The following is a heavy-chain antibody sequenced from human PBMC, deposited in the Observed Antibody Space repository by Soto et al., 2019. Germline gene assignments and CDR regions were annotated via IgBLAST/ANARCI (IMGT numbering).Heavy chain of an antibody. CDR2: ISIRGDYR. CDR1: GFTFSSCG. V-gene: IGHV3-23*01. CDR3: ANPVGLDF. J-gene: IGHJ3*01. Sequence: EGQLLQSGGGLVQPGESLRLSCAASGFTFSSCGMSWVRQAPGKGLEWVSSISIRGDYRYYADSVKGRFTISRDNSKNTLYLQMSSLTAEDTALYYCANPVGLDFWGQGTMVAVSS.